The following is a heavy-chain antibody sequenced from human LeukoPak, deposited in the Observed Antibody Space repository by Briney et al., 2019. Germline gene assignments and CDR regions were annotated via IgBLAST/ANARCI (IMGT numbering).Heavy chain of an antibody. V-gene: IGHV1-8*01. CDR1: GYTFTSYD. D-gene: IGHD1-26*01. J-gene: IGHJ6*02. Sequence: GASVKVSCKASGYTFTSYDINWVRQATGQGLEWMGWMNPNSGNTGYAQKFQGRVTMTRNTSISTAYMELSSLRSEDTAVYYCAGKGIVGATQYYYYYGMDVWGQGPTVTVSS. CDR3: AGKGIVGATQYYYYYGMDV. CDR2: MNPNSGNT.